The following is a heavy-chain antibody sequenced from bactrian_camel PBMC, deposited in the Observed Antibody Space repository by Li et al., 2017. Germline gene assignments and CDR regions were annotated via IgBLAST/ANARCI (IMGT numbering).Heavy chain of an antibody. V-gene: IGHV3S40*01. J-gene: IGHJ4*01. CDR2: VNSGGGST. CDR3: HTGGCRRGDPDY. Sequence: VQLVESGGGSVQPGGSLRLSCAGSGFAFNESRMSWVRQVPGKELEWVSAVNSGGGSTYYGDYVKGRFTGSLDKAKDTVYLQMNSLNPEDTAIYYCHTGGCRRGDPDYWGQGTQVTVS. CDR1: GFAFNESR. D-gene: IGHD7*01.